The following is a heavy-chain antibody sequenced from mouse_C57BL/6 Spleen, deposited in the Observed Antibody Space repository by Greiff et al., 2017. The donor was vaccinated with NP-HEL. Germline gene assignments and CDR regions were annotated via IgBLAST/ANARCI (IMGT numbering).Heavy chain of an antibody. CDR1: GYTFTSYT. J-gene: IGHJ2*01. Sequence: VQLQQSGAELARPGASVKMSCKASGYTFTSYTMHWVKQRPGQGLEWIGYINPSSGYTKYNQKFKDKATLTADKSSSTAYMQLSSLTSEDSAVYYCAREGVYDPRFDYWGQGTTLTVSS. V-gene: IGHV1-4*01. CDR3: AREGVYDPRFDY. CDR2: INPSSGYT. D-gene: IGHD1-3*01.